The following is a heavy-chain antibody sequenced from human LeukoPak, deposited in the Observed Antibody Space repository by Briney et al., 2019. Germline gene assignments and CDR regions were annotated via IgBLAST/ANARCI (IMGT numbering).Heavy chain of an antibody. CDR1: GGSISSGDYY. D-gene: IGHD6-13*01. J-gene: IGHJ4*02. Sequence: PSETLSLTCTVSGGSISSGDYYWSWIRQPPGEGLEWIGYIYYSGSTYYNPSLKSRVTISVDTSKNQFSLKLSSVTAADTAVYYCARAGQQQLVDYWGQGTLVTVSS. CDR3: ARAGQQQLVDY. CDR2: IYYSGST. V-gene: IGHV4-30-4*01.